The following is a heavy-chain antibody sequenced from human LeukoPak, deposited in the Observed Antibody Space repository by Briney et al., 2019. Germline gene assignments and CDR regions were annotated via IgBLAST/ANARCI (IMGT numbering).Heavy chain of an antibody. CDR1: GFTFSGYW. Sequence: PGGSLRLSCAASGFTFSGYWMSWVRQPPGKGLEWVANIEQDGSEKYYVDSVKGRFTIFKDNAKNSLFLQMNSLRVEDAAVYYCARIKGGTSAAISYWGQGTLVTVSS. CDR3: ARIKGGTSAAISY. J-gene: IGHJ4*02. CDR2: IEQDGSEK. D-gene: IGHD2-15*01. V-gene: IGHV3-7*01.